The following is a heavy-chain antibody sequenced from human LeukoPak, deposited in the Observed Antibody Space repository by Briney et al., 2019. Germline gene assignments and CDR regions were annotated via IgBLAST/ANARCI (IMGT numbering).Heavy chain of an antibody. CDR3: AKASSSWSELEY. Sequence: GGSLRLSCAASGFTFDDYAMHWVRQAPGRGLEWVSLISWDGDSTYYADSVRGRFTISRDNSANSLYLQMNSLRTEDTALYYCAKASSSWSELEYWGQGTLVTVSS. CDR2: ISWDGDST. J-gene: IGHJ4*02. CDR1: GFTFDDYA. D-gene: IGHD6-13*01. V-gene: IGHV3-43*01.